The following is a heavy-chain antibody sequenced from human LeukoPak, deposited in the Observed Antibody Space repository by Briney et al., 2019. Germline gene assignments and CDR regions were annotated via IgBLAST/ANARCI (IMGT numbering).Heavy chain of an antibody. CDR2: INNDGRST. D-gene: IGHD2-15*01. CDR1: GFTFSFYW. CDR3: ARDNEYCTGGTCRLDY. J-gene: IGHJ4*02. Sequence: GWSLRLSCASSGFTFSFYWMHWVRQAPGRGLVWVSRINNDGRSTSYAGSVKGRFTISRDNAKNTLYLQMNSLRAEDTAVYYCARDNEYCTGGTCRLDYWGQGALVTVSS. V-gene: IGHV3-74*01.